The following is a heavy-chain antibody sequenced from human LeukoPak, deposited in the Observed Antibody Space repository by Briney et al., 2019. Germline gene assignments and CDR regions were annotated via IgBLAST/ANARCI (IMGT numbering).Heavy chain of an antibody. D-gene: IGHD3-10*01. CDR2: IKSKIHGGTI. J-gene: IGHJ4*02. CDR3: TSALIYGSGSYSI. V-gene: IGHV3-15*01. Sequence: GGSLRLSCAASGFTFDKAWMTWVRQAPGKGLEWVGRIKSKIHGGTIDYAAPVKGRFTISRDDSKNTLYLQMNSLKTEDTAVYYCTSALIYGSGSYSIWGQGTLVTVSS. CDR1: GFTFDKAW.